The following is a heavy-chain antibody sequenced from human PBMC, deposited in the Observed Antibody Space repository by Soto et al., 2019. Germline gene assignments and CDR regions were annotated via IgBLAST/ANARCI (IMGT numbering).Heavy chain of an antibody. V-gene: IGHV3-21*01. D-gene: IGHD3-10*01. J-gene: IGHJ4*02. CDR2: ISSSSSYI. Sequence: PGGSLRLSCAASGFTFSSYSMNWVRQAPGKGLEWVSSISSSSSYIYYADSVKGRFTISRDNAKNSLYLQMNSLRAEDTAVYYCARDGGEYYYGSGSYYYFDYWGQGTLVTVSS. CDR1: GFTFSSYS. CDR3: ARDGGEYYYGSGSYYYFDY.